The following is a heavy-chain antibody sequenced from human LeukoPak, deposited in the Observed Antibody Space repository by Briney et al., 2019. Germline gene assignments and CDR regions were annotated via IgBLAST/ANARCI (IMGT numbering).Heavy chain of an antibody. CDR1: GGSISSSSYY. Sequence: SETLSLTCTVSGGSISSSSYYWGWIRQPPGKGLEWIGSIYYSGSTYYNPSLKRRVTISVDPSKNQFALSLSSVTAADKAVYYCARHISALGYCSGGSCKAGIYDSSGSSDAFDIWGQGTMVTVSS. CDR3: ARHISALGYCSGGSCKAGIYDSSGSSDAFDI. D-gene: IGHD2-15*01. J-gene: IGHJ3*02. V-gene: IGHV4-39*01. CDR2: IYYSGST.